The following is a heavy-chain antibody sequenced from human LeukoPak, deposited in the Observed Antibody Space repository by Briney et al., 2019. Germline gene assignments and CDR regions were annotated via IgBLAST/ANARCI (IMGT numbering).Heavy chain of an antibody. CDR3: ARDCSGGSWGY. J-gene: IGHJ4*02. Sequence: GGSLRLSCAASGFTFSTYAMSWVRQAPGKGLDWVSGITTSGGSTNYADSVKGRFTISRDNSKNTLYLQMNSLRAEDTAVYYCARDCSGGSWGYWGQGTLVTVSS. CDR2: ITTSGGST. CDR1: GFTFSTYA. V-gene: IGHV3-23*01. D-gene: IGHD2-15*01.